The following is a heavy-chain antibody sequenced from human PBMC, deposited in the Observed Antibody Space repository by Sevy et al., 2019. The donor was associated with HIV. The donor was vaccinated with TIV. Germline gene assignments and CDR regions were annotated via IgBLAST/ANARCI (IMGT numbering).Heavy chain of an antibody. Sequence: SETLSLTCTVSGDPISNYYWSWIRQPPGKGLEWIGYLFYSGSTNYNPSLKSRVTISVDTNKNQVSLKVRSVTAADTAVYYCARGIAAPRGMDVWGQGTTVTVSS. J-gene: IGHJ6*02. D-gene: IGHD6-13*01. CDR1: GDPISNYY. V-gene: IGHV4-59*01. CDR3: ARGIAAPRGMDV. CDR2: LFYSGST.